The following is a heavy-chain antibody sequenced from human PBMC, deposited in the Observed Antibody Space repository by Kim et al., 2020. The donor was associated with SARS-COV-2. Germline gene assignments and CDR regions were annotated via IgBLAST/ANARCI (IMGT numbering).Heavy chain of an antibody. V-gene: IGHV3-23*01. D-gene: IGHD3-22*01. J-gene: IGHJ6*03. CDR1: AFTFSNSA. CDR3: ARDGSTYYPYSQYSFYY. Sequence: GGSLRLSCEASAFTFSNSAMSWVRQAPGKGLEWVSSISETGGRTNYADSVKGRFTISRDNSKNVLWLQLHSLRAEDTAIYYCARDGSTYYPYSQYSFYY. CDR2: ISETGGRT.